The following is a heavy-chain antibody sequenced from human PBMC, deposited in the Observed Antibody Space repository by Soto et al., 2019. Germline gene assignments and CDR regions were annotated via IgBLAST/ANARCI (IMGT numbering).Heavy chain of an antibody. CDR1: GFTFSSYD. Sequence: ESGGGLVQPGGSLRLSCAASGFTFSSYDMHWVRQATGKGLEWVSAIGTAGVTYYPGSVKGRFTISRENAKNSLYLQMNSLRAGDTAVYYCARGEGVGVPAFGLDPWGQGTLVTVSS. CDR2: IGTAGVT. CDR3: ARGEGVGVPAFGLDP. D-gene: IGHD2-2*01. J-gene: IGHJ5*02. V-gene: IGHV3-13*01.